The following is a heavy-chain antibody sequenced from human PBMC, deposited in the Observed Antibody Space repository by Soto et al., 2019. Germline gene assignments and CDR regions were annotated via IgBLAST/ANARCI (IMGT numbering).Heavy chain of an antibody. V-gene: IGHV4-31*03. J-gene: IGHJ3*01. Sequence: QVQLQESGPGLVKPSETLSLTCTVSGGSISSDGHYWSWIRQHPGKGLEWIGFISYSGSTSYNPSLKSRITISVDTSRNQFSLVVSSVTAADTAVYYCARYCRKTTFYPGGLDVWGQGTMVTISS. CDR2: ISYSGST. D-gene: IGHD2-2*01. CDR3: ARYCRKTTFYPGGLDV. CDR1: GGSISSDGHY.